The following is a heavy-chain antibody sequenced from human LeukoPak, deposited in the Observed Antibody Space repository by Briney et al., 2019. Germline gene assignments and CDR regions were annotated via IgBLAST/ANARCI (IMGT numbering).Heavy chain of an antibody. CDR3: ARGYVFSHAFDI. CDR2: INHSGST. Sequence: SETLSLTCAVYGGSFSGYYWSWIRQPPGKGLEWIGEINHSGSTNYNPSLKSRVTISVDTSKNQFSLKLSSVTAADTAVYHCARGYVFSHAFDIWGQGTMVTVSS. D-gene: IGHD3-10*02. J-gene: IGHJ3*02. V-gene: IGHV4-34*01. CDR1: GGSFSGYY.